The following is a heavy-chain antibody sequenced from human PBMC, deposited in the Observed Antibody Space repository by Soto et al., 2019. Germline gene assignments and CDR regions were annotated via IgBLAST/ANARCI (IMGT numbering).Heavy chain of an antibody. J-gene: IGHJ6*02. D-gene: IGHD2-2*01. CDR3: AREGSCSSTSCYSGMDV. V-gene: IGHV1-46*01. Sequence: AASVKVSCKASGYTFTSYYMHWVRQAPGQGLEWMGIINPSGGSTSYAQKFQGRVTMTRDTSTSTVYMELSSLRSEDTAVYYCAREGSCSSTSCYSGMDVWGQGTTVTVSS. CDR2: INPSGGST. CDR1: GYTFTSYY.